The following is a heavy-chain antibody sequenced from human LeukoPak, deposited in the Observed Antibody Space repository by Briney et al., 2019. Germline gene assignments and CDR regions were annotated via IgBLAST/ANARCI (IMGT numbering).Heavy chain of an antibody. Sequence: ASVKVSCKASGYTFTGYYMHWVRQAPGQGLEWMGWINPNSGGTNYAQKFQGRVTITADESTSTAYMELSSLRSEDTAVYYCAREIFFVASVGEVAFDAFDIWGQGTMVTVSS. D-gene: IGHD2-15*01. CDR1: GYTFTGYY. CDR3: AREIFFVASVGEVAFDAFDI. CDR2: INPNSGGT. V-gene: IGHV1-2*02. J-gene: IGHJ3*02.